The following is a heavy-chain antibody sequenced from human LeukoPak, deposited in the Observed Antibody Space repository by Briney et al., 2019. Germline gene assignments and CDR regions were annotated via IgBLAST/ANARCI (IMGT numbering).Heavy chain of an antibody. CDR2: IYWNDDK. D-gene: IGHD2-2*02. CDR3: AHIPPHNIVVVPAAINWFDP. V-gene: IGHV2-5*01. CDR1: GFSLRTSGVG. J-gene: IGHJ5*02. Sequence: SGPTLVKPTQTLTLTCTFSGFSLRTSGVGVGWIRQPPGKALEWLALIYWNDDKRYSPSLKSRLTITKDTSKNQVVLTMTNMDPVDTATYYCAHIPPHNIVVVPAAINWFDPWGQGTLVTVSS.